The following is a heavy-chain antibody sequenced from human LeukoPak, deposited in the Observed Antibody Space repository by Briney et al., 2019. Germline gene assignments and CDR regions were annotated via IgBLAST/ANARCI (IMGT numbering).Heavy chain of an antibody. CDR2: IIPIFGTA. CDR1: GGTFSGYA. V-gene: IGHV1-69*06. CDR3: AREESSLDAFDI. J-gene: IGHJ3*02. Sequence: SVKVSCKASGGTFSGYAISWVRQAPGQGLEWMGGIIPIFGTANYAQKFQGRVTITADKSTSTAYMELSSLRSEDTAVYYCAREESSLDAFDIWGQGTMVTVSS. D-gene: IGHD6-13*01.